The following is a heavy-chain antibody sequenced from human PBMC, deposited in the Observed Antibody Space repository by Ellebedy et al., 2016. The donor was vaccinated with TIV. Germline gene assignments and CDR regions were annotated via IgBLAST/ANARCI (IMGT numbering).Heavy chain of an antibody. Sequence: SETLSLTXTVSGGSISSGGSYWSWIRQHPGKGLEWIGYIYYSGSTYYNPSLKSRVTISVDTSKNQFSLKLSSVTAADTAVYYCARESYKDYGSGSYYNANYYYYYGMDVWGQGTTVTVSS. CDR1: GGSISSGGSY. D-gene: IGHD3-10*01. J-gene: IGHJ6*02. CDR3: ARESYKDYGSGSYYNANYYYYYGMDV. CDR2: IYYSGST. V-gene: IGHV4-31*03.